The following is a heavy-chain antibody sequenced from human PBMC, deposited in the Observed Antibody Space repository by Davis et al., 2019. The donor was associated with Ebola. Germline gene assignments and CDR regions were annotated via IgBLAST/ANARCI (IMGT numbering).Heavy chain of an antibody. Sequence: PGGSLRLSCAASGFTFSSYGMHWVRQAPGKGLEWVAVIWYDGSNKYYADSVKGRFTISRDNSKNTLYLQMNSLRAEDTAVYYCAKAHPYCSSTSCYLDYYYGMDVWGQGTTVTVSS. CDR2: IWYDGSNK. CDR3: AKAHPYCSSTSCYLDYYYGMDV. V-gene: IGHV3-33*06. J-gene: IGHJ6*02. CDR1: GFTFSSYG. D-gene: IGHD2-2*01.